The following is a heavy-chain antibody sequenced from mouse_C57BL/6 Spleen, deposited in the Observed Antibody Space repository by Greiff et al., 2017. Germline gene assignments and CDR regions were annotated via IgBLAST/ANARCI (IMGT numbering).Heavy chain of an antibody. CDR2: IDPETGGT. V-gene: IGHV1-15*01. CDR1: GYTFTDYE. D-gene: IGHD2-4*01. J-gene: IGHJ2*01. Sequence: QVQLQQSGAELVRPGASVTLSCKASGYTFTDYEMHWVKQTPVHGLEWIGAIDPETGGTAYNQKFKGKAILTADKSSSTAYMELRSLTSEDSAVYYGTRRVGYDCPYYCDYWGQGTTLTVSS. CDR3: TRRVGYDCPYYCDY.